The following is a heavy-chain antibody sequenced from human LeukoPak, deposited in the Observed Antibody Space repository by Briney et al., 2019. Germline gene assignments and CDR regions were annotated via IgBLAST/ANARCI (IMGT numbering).Heavy chain of an antibody. Sequence: GGSLRLSCAASGFTFSSYEMLWVRQAPGRGLEWVSYISSSGSDKQYAYSVEGRFSISRDNAKSSMYLQMNSLRDGDTAIYYCVRDGRVVAGTFRQFDYWGQGTLVTVSS. D-gene: IGHD2-2*01. CDR1: GFTFSSYE. V-gene: IGHV3-48*03. CDR2: ISSSGSDK. J-gene: IGHJ4*02. CDR3: VRDGRVVAGTFRQFDY.